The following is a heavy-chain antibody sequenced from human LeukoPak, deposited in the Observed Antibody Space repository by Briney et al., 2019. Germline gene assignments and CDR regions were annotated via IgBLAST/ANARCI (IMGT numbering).Heavy chain of an antibody. CDR2: IYYSGST. CDR3: ARGYGGNGFDY. V-gene: IGHV4-39*01. CDR1: GGSISSSSYY. D-gene: IGHD4-23*01. J-gene: IGHJ4*02. Sequence: SETLSLTCTVSGGSISSSSYYWGWIRQPPGKGLEWIGSIYYSGSTYYNPSLKSRVTISVDTSKNQFSLKLSSVTAADTAVYYCARGYGGNGFDYWGQGTLVTVSS.